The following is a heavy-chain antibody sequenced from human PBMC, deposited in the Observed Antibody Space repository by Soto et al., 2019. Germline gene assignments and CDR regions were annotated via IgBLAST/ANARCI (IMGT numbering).Heavy chain of an antibody. CDR2: VYYSVST. CDR1: GGSISSGGYY. V-gene: IGHV4-31*03. Sequence: QVQLQESGPGLVKPSQTLSLTCTVSGGSISSGGYYWSWIRQHLGKGMEWIGYVYYSVSTYYNPSIKRRVTISVDTSKNQFSLKLSSVTAADTDVYYCAREAHCGGDCYPITDDAFYIWGQGTMVTVSS. CDR3: AREAHCGGDCYPITDDAFYI. J-gene: IGHJ3*02. D-gene: IGHD2-21*02.